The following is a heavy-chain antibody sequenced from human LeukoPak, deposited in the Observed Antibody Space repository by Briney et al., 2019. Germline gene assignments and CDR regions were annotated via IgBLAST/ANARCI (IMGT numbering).Heavy chain of an antibody. D-gene: IGHD3-22*01. CDR2: IFYTGRT. Sequence: SEILSLSCTVSGGSIGTYYWSWIRQPPGKGLEWIGDIFYTGRTNYNPSLKSRVTILVDTSKKQFSLKLSSVTAADTALYYCARRVADSTGYLYYFDYWGQGTLVTVSS. CDR3: ARRVADSTGYLYYFDY. J-gene: IGHJ4*02. V-gene: IGHV4-59*08. CDR1: GGSIGTYY.